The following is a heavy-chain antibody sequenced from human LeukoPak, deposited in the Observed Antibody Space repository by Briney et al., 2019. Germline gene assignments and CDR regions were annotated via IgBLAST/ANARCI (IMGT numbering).Heavy chain of an antibody. CDR3: ARSGYSSSWYDNYYYYYYMDV. J-gene: IGHJ6*03. D-gene: IGHD6-13*01. V-gene: IGHV4-59*01. CDR1: GGSISSYY. CDR2: IYYSGST. Sequence: SETLSLTCTVSGGSISSYYWSWIRQPPGKGLEWIGYIYYSGSTNYNPSLKSRVTISVDTSKNQFSLKLSSVTAADTAVYYCARSGYSSSWYDNYYYYYYMDVWGKGTTVTVSS.